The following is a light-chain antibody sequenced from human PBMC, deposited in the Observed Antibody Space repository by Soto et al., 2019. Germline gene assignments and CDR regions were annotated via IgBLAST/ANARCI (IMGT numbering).Light chain of an antibody. Sequence: EIVMTQSPATLSVSPGERATLSCRASPGIGGTLAWYQQKPGHSPRLLIYDTVIRATGVPATFSGSVSGTEFTLTITSRQSAEFAIYYCQHYTNWPLTFGGGTRVESK. V-gene: IGKV3-15*01. CDR2: DTV. CDR3: QHYTNWPLT. J-gene: IGKJ4*01. CDR1: PGIGGT.